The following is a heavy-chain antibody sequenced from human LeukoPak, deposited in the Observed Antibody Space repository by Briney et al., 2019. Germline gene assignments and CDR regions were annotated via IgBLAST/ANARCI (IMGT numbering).Heavy chain of an antibody. CDR3: ASGCSTSCNIRHPFDY. D-gene: IGHD2-2*02. J-gene: IGHJ4*02. CDR2: ISSSSSYI. Sequence: GGSLRLSCAASGFTFSSYSMNWVRQAPGKGLEWVSSISSSSSYIYYADSVKGRFTISRDNAKNSLYLQMNSLRAEDAAVYYCASGCSTSCNIRHPFDYWGQGTLVTVSS. CDR1: GFTFSSYS. V-gene: IGHV3-21*01.